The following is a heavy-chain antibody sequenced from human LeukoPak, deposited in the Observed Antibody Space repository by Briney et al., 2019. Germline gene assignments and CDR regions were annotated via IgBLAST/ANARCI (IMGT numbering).Heavy chain of an antibody. CDR1: GGSMSSYY. J-gene: IGHJ4*02. V-gene: IGHV4-4*07. Sequence: SETLSLTCTVSGGSMSSYYWSWIRQPAGKGLEWIGRIYTSGSTNYNPSLKSRVTMSVDTSKNQFSLKPSSVTAADTAVYYCARMRHYYGSGSYFRRTDNEFDYWGQGTLVTVSS. CDR2: IYTSGST. CDR3: ARMRHYYGSGSYFRRTDNEFDY. D-gene: IGHD3-10*01.